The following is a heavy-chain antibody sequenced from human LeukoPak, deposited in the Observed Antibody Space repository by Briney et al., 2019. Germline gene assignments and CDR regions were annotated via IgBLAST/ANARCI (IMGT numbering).Heavy chain of an antibody. V-gene: IGHV1-2*02. D-gene: IGHD2-2*02. J-gene: IGHJ4*02. CDR2: INPNSGGT. CDR1: GYTFTGYY. CDR3: ARTGCSSTSCYTASDY. Sequence: ASVKVSCKASGYTFTGYYMHWVRQAPGQGLEWMGWINPNSGGTNYAEKVQGRVTMTRDTSISTAYMELSRLRSDDTAVYYCARTGCSSTSCYTASDYWGQGTLVTVSS.